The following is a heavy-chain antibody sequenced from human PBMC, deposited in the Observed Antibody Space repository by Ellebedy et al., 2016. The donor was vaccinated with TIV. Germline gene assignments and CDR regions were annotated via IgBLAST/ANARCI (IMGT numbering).Heavy chain of an antibody. CDR1: GFTFSSYG. CDR2: IRCDGSNK. J-gene: IGHJ6*02. CDR3: AKIGAAGIPFYYYYYGMDV. D-gene: IGHD6-13*01. Sequence: GGSLRLSCAASGFTFSSYGIHWVRQAPGKGLEWVAFIRCDGSNKYYAVSVKGRFTISRDNSKNTLYLQMNSRRAEDTAVYYCAKIGAAGIPFYYYYYGMDVWGQGTTVTVSS. V-gene: IGHV3-30*02.